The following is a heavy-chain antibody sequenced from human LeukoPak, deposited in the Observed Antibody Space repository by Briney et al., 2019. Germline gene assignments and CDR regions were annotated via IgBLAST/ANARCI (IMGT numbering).Heavy chain of an antibody. J-gene: IGHJ4*02. CDR2: ISSSSSYI. Sequence: GGSLRLSCAASGFTFSSYSMNWVRQAPGKGLEWVSSISSSSSYIYYADSVKGRFTISRDNAKNSLYLQMNSLRAEDTAVYYCARDVISGSYFHYWGQGTLVTVSS. CDR3: ARDVISGSYFHY. CDR1: GFTFSSYS. V-gene: IGHV3-21*01. D-gene: IGHD1-26*01.